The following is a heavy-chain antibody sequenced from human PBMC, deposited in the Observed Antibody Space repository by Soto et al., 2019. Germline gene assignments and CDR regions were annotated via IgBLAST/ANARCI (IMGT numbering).Heavy chain of an antibody. CDR1: GFTFSSYS. Sequence: EVQLVESGGGLVQPGGSMRLSCAASGFTFSSYSMNLVRQAPGKWLEWVSYISSSSSTIYYADSVKGRFTISRDNAKNSLYLQMNSLIYEDTAVYYCARSGRITIFGVVKSLLYNWFDPWGQGTLVTVSS. J-gene: IGHJ5*02. CDR2: ISSSSSTI. CDR3: ARSGRITIFGVVKSLLYNWFDP. D-gene: IGHD3-3*01. V-gene: IGHV3-48*02.